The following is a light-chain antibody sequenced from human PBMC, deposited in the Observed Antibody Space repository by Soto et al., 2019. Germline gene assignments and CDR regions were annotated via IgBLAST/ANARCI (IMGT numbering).Light chain of an antibody. Sequence: QSALTQPASESGSPGQSITISCTGSSSDVGGYNSVSWYQQHPGKVPKLVIYDVIRRPSGISNRFSGSKSGNTASLTISGLQAEDEADFYCSSYTSISASVIFGGGTKLTVL. CDR2: DVI. V-gene: IGLV2-14*03. J-gene: IGLJ2*01. CDR1: SSDVGGYNS. CDR3: SSYTSISASVI.